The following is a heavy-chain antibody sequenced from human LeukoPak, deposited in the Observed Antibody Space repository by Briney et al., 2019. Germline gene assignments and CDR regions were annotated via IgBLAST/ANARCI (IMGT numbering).Heavy chain of an antibody. CDR3: ARENGGDFDY. D-gene: IGHD3-16*01. V-gene: IGHV4-59*01. CDR2: IYYSGST. J-gene: IGHJ4*02. CDR1: GGSISSYY. Sequence: SETLSLTCTVSGGSISSYYWSWLRQPPGKGLEWIGYIYYSGSTNSNPSLKSRVTISVDTSKNQFSLKLSSVTAADTAVYYCARENGGDFDYWGQGTLVTVSS.